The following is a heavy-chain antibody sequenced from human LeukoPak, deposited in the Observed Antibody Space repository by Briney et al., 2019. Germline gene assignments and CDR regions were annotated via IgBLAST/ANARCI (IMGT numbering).Heavy chain of an antibody. CDR1: GFRFDEYG. J-gene: IGHJ6*03. CDR2: INLNGGST. CDR3: AKDRGPRFLYMAV. V-gene: IGHV3-20*04. Sequence: GGSLRLSCGASGFRFDEYGMSWVRQAPGKGLEWVSGINLNGGSTGYADSVKGRFTISRDNAKNSLYLQMNSLRAEDTALYYCAKDRGPRFLYMAVWGKGTTVTVSS. D-gene: IGHD3-10*01.